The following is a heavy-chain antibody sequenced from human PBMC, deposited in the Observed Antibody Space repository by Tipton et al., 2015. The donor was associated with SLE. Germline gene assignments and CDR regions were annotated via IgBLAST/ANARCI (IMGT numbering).Heavy chain of an antibody. D-gene: IGHD2-2*01. CDR3: ARRGSSYGEGFDY. CDR1: GGSFSGYY. V-gene: IGHV4-34*01. Sequence: TLSLTCAVYGGSFSGYYWRWIRQPPGKGLEWIGEVNDGGNINYNPSLMTRVTISGDTSKNQISLRLNSVTAADTAVYYCARRGSSYGEGFDYWGQGTSVTVSS. J-gene: IGHJ4*02. CDR2: VNDGGNI.